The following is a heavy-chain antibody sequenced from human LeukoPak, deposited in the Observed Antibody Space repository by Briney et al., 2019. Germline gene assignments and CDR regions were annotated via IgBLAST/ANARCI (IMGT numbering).Heavy chain of an antibody. D-gene: IGHD3-16*02. V-gene: IGHV4-59*01. J-gene: IGHJ3*02. CDR2: IYYSGST. Sequence: SETLSLTCTVSGGSISSYYWSWIRQPPGKGLEWIGYIYYSGSTNYNPSLKSRVTISVDTSKNQFSLKLSSVTAADTAVYYCARVSLVGGVIVTPAFEIWGQGTMVTVSS. CDR1: GGSISSYY. CDR3: ARVSLVGGVIVTPAFEI.